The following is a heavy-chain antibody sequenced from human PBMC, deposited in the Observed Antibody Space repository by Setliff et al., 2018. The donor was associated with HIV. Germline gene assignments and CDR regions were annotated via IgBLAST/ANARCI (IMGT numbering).Heavy chain of an antibody. CDR2: IRSKTYGGTT. CDR1: GFTFGDYT. D-gene: IGHD1-1*01. Sequence: GGSLRLSCTVSGFTFGDYTMSWVRQAPGKGLEWVGFIRSKTYGGTTEYAASVEGRFTISRDDSKSIAYLQMNSLKTEDTAVYYCTRGHKNCDIWGQGTMVTVSS. V-gene: IGHV3-49*04. CDR3: TRGHKNCDI. J-gene: IGHJ3*02.